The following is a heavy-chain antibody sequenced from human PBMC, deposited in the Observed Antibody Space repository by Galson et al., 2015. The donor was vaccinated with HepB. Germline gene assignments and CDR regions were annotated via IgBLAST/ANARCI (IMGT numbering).Heavy chain of an antibody. D-gene: IGHD6-19*01. CDR1: EFTFSSFA. CDR2: ISDSGGST. Sequence: SLRLSCAASEFTFSSFAMSWVRQAPGKGLEWVSGISDSGGSTYYADSVKGRFTISRDNSKNTLYLQMNSLRAEDTAVYYCAKNQGGWYDAFDIWGQGTMVTVSS. V-gene: IGHV3-23*01. J-gene: IGHJ3*02. CDR3: AKNQGGWYDAFDI.